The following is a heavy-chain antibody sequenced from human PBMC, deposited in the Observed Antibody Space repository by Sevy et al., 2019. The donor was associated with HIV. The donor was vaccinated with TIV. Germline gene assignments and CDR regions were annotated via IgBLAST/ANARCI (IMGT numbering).Heavy chain of an antibody. V-gene: IGHV1-18*04. CDR1: GYTFTSYG. CDR2: MSAYNGNT. J-gene: IGHJ4*02. CDR3: ARVDYCSSTSCSEFDY. Sequence: ASVKVSCKASGYTFTSYGISWVRQAPGQGLEWMGWMSAYNGNTNYAQKLQGRVTMTTDTSTSTAYMELRSLRSDDTAVYYCARVDYCSSTSCSEFDYWGQGTLVTVSS. D-gene: IGHD2-2*01.